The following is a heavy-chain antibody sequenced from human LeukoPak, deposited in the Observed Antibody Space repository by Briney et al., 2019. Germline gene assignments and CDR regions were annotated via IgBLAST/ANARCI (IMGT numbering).Heavy chain of an antibody. J-gene: IGHJ4*02. CDR1: GGTFSSYA. V-gene: IGHV3-23*01. D-gene: IGHD6-19*01. Sequence: SCKASGGTFSSYAMSWVRQAPGKGLEWVASISPSGGAYYADSVKGRFTISRDNSKNTLYLQMNSLRAEDTAVYYCANVRAGHYFDYWGQGTLVTVSS. CDR2: ISPSGGA. CDR3: ANVRAGHYFDY.